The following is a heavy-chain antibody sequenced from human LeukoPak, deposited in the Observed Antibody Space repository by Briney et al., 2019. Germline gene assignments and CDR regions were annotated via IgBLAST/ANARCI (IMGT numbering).Heavy chain of an antibody. CDR2: ISGSGRYI. CDR1: GVTFSDYYS. J-gene: IGHJ4*02. Sequence: TGGSLRLSCSASGVTFSDYYSMNWVRQAPGKGLEWVSVISGSGRYIYYGGSVRGRFTISRDNAKNSVLLEINSLRVEDTAVYYCATGLEDSNIDYWGQGTLVTVSS. CDR3: ATGLEDSNIDY. V-gene: IGHV3-21*01.